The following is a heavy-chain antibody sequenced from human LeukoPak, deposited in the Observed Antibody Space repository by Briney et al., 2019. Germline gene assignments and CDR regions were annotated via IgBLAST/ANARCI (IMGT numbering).Heavy chain of an antibody. CDR3: ARVQVKTRGSYFRDDY. V-gene: IGHV1-18*01. D-gene: IGHD1-26*01. J-gene: IGHJ4*02. CDR1: GYTFTSYG. Sequence: GASVKVSCKASGYTFTSYGISWVRQAPGQGLEWMGWISAYNGNTNYAQKLQGRVTMTTDTSTSTAYMELRSLRFDDTAVYFCARVQVKTRGSYFRDDYWGQGTLVTVSA. CDR2: ISAYNGNT.